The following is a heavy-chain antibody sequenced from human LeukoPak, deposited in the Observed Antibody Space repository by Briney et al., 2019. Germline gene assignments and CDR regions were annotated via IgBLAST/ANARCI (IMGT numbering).Heavy chain of an antibody. D-gene: IGHD4-23*01. J-gene: IGHJ4*02. V-gene: IGHV4-4*02. CDR1: GGSISSSSSIC. CDR2: IYHSGAT. Sequence: SETLSLTCAVSGGSISSSSSICWTWVRQPPGKGLEWIGEIYHSGATNYNPSLKSRVTMLLDKSKNQFSLKLNSVTAADTAVYYCARNGSNSDYDYWGQGTLVTVSA. CDR3: ARNGSNSDYDY.